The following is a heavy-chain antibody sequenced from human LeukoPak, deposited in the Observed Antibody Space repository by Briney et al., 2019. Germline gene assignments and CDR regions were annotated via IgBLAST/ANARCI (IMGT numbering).Heavy chain of an antibody. D-gene: IGHD3-22*01. CDR1: GFTVSSNY. CDR3: ARAYYYDSSGYGFDY. Sequence: GGSLRLSCAASGFTVSSNYMSWVRQAPGKGLEWVANIKQDGSEKYYVDSVKGRFTISRDNAKNSLYLQMNSLRAEDTAVYYCARAYYYDSSGYGFDYWGQGTLVTVSS. J-gene: IGHJ4*02. CDR2: IKQDGSEK. V-gene: IGHV3-7*04.